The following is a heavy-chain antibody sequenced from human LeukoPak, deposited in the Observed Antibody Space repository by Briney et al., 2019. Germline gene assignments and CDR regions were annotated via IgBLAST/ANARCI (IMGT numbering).Heavy chain of an antibody. CDR3: AKAPDYYDSSGPLDY. CDR2: ISWNSGSI. CDR1: GFTFDDYA. J-gene: IGHJ4*02. V-gene: IGHV3-9*01. Sequence: GRSLRLSCAASGFTFDDYAMHWVRQAPGKGLEWVSGISWNSGSIGYADSVKGRFTISRDNAKNSLYLQMNSLRAEDTALYYCAKAPDYYDSSGPLDYWGQGTLVTVSS. D-gene: IGHD3-22*01.